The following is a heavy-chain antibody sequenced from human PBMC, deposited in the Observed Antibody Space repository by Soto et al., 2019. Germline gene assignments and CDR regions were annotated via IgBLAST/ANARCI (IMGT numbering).Heavy chain of an antibody. CDR1: GFTFSSYA. CDR2: ISYDGSNK. Sequence: GGSLRLSCAASGFTFSSYAMHWVRQAPGKGLEWVAVISYDGSNKYYADSVKGRFTISRDNSKNTLYLQMNSLRAEDTAVYYSARAVMGAAEVQDYWGQGTLVTVSS. D-gene: IGHD6-13*01. CDR3: ARAVMGAAEVQDY. V-gene: IGHV3-30-3*01. J-gene: IGHJ4*02.